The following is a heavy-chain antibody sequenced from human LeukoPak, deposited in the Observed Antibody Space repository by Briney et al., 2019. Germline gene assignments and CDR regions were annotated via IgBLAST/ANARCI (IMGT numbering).Heavy chain of an antibody. CDR3: ARGGDDYGDYVSWFDP. CDR1: GGTFSSYA. V-gene: IGHV1-69*01. J-gene: IGHJ5*02. Sequence: VASVKVSCKASGGTFSSYAISWVRQAPGQGLEWMGGIIPIFGTANYAQKFQGRVTITADESTSTAYMELSSLRSEDTAVYYCARGGDDYGDYVSWFDPWGQGTLVTVSS. CDR2: IIPIFGTA. D-gene: IGHD4-17*01.